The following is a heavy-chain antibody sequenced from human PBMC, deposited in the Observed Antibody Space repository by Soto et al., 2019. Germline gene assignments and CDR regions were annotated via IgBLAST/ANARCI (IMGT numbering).Heavy chain of an antibody. D-gene: IGHD2-21*01. CDR3: ARVSCGGECLSYDAFDI. CDR1: GYTFTGYY. CDR2: INPNSGGT. J-gene: IGHJ3*02. V-gene: IGHV1-2*04. Sequence: ASVKVSCKASGYTFTGYYMHWVRQAPGQGLEWMGWINPNSGGTNYAQKFQGWVTMTRDTSISTAYMELSRLRSDDTAVYYCARVSCGGECLSYDAFDIWGQGTMVNVSS.